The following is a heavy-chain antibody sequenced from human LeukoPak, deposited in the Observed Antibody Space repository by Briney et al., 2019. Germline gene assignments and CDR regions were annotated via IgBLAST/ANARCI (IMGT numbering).Heavy chain of an antibody. D-gene: IGHD3-10*01. CDR3: AKDPYRVGIMDV. Sequence: GGSLRLSCAASGFTFSSYGMHWVRQAPGKGLEWVAVISYDGSNKYYADSVKGRFTISRDNSKNTLYLQMNSLRAEDTAVYYCAKDPYRVGIMDVWGQGPTVTVSS. J-gene: IGHJ6*02. CDR1: GFTFSSYG. CDR2: ISYDGSNK. V-gene: IGHV3-30*18.